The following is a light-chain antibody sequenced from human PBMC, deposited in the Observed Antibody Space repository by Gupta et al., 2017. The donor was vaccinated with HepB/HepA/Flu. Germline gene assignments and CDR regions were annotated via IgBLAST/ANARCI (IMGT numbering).Light chain of an antibody. Sequence: IVLTQSPDTLSLSPGDRATLSCGDRQIIDSKFFGGDQQKPGQDNRLSIYGASSRATGIKDRLSGIGSGTSFTRTSSRMEADDFEGNVGQQYRTFGQGTKVEIK. CDR3: QQYRT. CDR1: QIIDSKF. CDR2: GAS. J-gene: IGKJ1*01. V-gene: IGKV3-20*01.